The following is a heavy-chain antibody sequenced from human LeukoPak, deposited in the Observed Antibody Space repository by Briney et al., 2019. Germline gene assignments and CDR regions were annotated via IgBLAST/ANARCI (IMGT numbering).Heavy chain of an antibody. Sequence: ASVKVSCKASGYTFTSYYMHWVRQAPGQGLEWMGIINPSGGSTSYAQKFQGRVTMTRDTSTSTVYMELSSLRSEDTAVYYCATDLRYSSALVGPYYFDYWGQGTLVTVSS. J-gene: IGHJ4*02. V-gene: IGHV1-46*01. D-gene: IGHD6-19*01. CDR2: INPSGGST. CDR3: ATDLRYSSALVGPYYFDY. CDR1: GYTFTSYY.